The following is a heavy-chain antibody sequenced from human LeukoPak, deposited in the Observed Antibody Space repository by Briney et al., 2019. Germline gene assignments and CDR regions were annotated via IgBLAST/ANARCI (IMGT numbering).Heavy chain of an antibody. Sequence: PGGSLRLSCAASGFIFSSYAMSWLRQAPGKGLEWVSAISGSGGSTYYADSVKRRSTIARDNSKNTRYLQMNSLRDEDTAVYYCATTLNYYGSGSQFDGFDYWGQGTLVTVSS. J-gene: IGHJ4*02. V-gene: IGHV3-23*01. CDR3: ATTLNYYGSGSQFDGFDY. D-gene: IGHD3-10*01. CDR1: GFIFSSYA. CDR2: ISGSGGST.